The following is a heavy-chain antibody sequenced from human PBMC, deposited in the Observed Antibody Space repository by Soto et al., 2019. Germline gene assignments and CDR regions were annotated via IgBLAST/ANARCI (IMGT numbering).Heavy chain of an antibody. Sequence: EVQLLESGGGLVQPGGSLRLSCAASGFTFSSYAMSWVRQAPGKGLEWVSTIGGSGRSTYDADSVKGRFTISRDNSKKPLFLQMNSLRAEDTAVYYCAKDYYGSGSYYNVLSVWGQGTTVTVSS. J-gene: IGHJ6*02. CDR1: GFTFSSYA. D-gene: IGHD3-10*01. CDR3: AKDYYGSGSYYNVLSV. V-gene: IGHV3-23*01. CDR2: IGGSGRST.